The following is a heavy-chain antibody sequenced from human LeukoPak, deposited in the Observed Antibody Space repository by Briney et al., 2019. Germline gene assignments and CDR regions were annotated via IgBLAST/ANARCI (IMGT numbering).Heavy chain of an antibody. J-gene: IGHJ6*03. CDR2: ISAYNGNT. V-gene: IGHV1-18*01. CDR1: GYTFTSYG. D-gene: IGHD6-13*01. Sequence: ASVKVSCKASGYTFTSYGISWVRQAPGQGLEWMGWISAYNGNTNYAQKLQGRVTMTTDTSTSTAYMELRSLRSDDTAVYCCARLNGIAAAGNYYYYYMDVWGKGTTVTVSS. CDR3: ARLNGIAAAGNYYYYYMDV.